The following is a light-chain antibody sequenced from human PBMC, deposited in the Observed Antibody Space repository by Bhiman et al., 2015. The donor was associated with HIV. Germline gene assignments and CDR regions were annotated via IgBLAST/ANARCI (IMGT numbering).Light chain of an antibody. CDR3: QSYDTSLSASL. V-gene: IGLV3-1*01. Sequence: SYELTQPPSVSVSPGQTASITCSGDKLGDKYACWYQQKPGQSPVLVIYQDSKRPSGVPDRFSGSKSDTSASLAITGLQPEDEGDYYCQSYDTSLSASLFGGGTRLTVL. CDR1: KLGDKY. J-gene: IGLJ2*01. CDR2: QDS.